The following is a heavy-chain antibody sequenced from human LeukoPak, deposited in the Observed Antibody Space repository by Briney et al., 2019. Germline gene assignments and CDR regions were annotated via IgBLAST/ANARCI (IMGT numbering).Heavy chain of an antibody. CDR1: GFTFSSYG. J-gene: IGHJ4*02. CDR3: AKGYRIAVAVNYFDY. V-gene: IGHV3-33*06. CDR2: IWYDGSKR. Sequence: GRSLRLSCVVSGFTFSSYGFHWVRQTPGKGLEWVAAIWYDGSKRYHADSVKGRFTISRDNSKNTLYLQMNSLRAEDTAVYYCAKGYRIAVAVNYFDYWGQGTLVTVSS. D-gene: IGHD6-19*01.